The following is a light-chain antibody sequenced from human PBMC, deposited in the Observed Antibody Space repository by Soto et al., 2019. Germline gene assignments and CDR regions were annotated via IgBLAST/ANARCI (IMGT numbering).Light chain of an antibody. CDR3: MQALQTPWT. CDR2: LGS. V-gene: IGKV2-28*01. Sequence: DIVMTQSQLSLPVTPGEPASISCTSSESLLHSNGNTHLDWYLQKPGQSPQLLIYLGSNRASGVPDRFSGSGSGTDFTLKISRVEAEDVGVYYCMQALQTPWTFGQGTKVDIK. J-gene: IGKJ1*01. CDR1: ESLLHSNGNTH.